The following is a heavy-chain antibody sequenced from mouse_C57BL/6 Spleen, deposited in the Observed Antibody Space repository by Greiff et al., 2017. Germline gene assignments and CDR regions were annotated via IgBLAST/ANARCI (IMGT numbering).Heavy chain of an antibody. CDR1: GYSFTGYF. D-gene: IGHD2-5*01. Sequence: VQLKESGPELVKPGDSVKISCKASGYSFTGYFMNWVMQSHGKSLEWIGRINPYNGDTFYNQKFKGKATLTVDKSSSTAHMELRSLTSEDSAVYYCAIESNYLAYWGQGTLVTVSA. CDR3: AIESNYLAY. V-gene: IGHV1-20*01. CDR2: INPYNGDT. J-gene: IGHJ3*01.